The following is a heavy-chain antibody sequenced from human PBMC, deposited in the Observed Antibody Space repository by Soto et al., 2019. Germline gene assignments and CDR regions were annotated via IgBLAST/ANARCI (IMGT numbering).Heavy chain of an antibody. V-gene: IGHV4-39*01. Sequence: QLQLQESGPGLVKPSETLSLTCTVSGGSISSSSYYWGWIRQPPGKGLEWIGSIYYSGSTYYNPSLKSRVTISVDTSKNQFSLKLSSVTAADTAVYYCARQSPVAFDIWGQGTMVTVFS. CDR2: IYYSGST. CDR1: GGSISSSSYY. J-gene: IGHJ3*02. CDR3: ARQSPVAFDI.